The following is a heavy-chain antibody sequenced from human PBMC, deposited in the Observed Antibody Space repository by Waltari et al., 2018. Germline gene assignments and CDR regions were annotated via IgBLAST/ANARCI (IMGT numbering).Heavy chain of an antibody. CDR3: ARGISTSW. CDR1: FSSHW. CDR2: ISSDGSAT. Sequence: FSSHWMHWVRQGPGKGLGWVSRISSDGSATNYADSVKGRFTISRDNAKNTLYLQMNSLRVDDSAVYYCARGISTSWWGQGTLVTVSS. J-gene: IGHJ4*02. V-gene: IGHV3-74*01.